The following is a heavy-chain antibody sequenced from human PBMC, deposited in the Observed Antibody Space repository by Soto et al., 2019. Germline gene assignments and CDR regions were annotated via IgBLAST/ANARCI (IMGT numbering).Heavy chain of an antibody. V-gene: IGHV4-34*01. D-gene: IGHD3-3*01. CDR3: ARNGSYYDFWSGYYFGGGMDV. CDR1: GGSFSGYY. CDR2: INHSGST. Sequence: TLSLTCAVYGGSFSGYYWSWIRQPPGKGLEWIGEINHSGSTNYNPSLKSRVTISVDTSKNQFSLKLSSVTAADTAVYYCARNGSYYDFWSGYYFGGGMDVWGQGTTVTVSS. J-gene: IGHJ6*02.